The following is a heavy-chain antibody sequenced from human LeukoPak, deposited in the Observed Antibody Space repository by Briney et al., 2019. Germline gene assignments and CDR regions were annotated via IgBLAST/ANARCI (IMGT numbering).Heavy chain of an antibody. CDR3: AREPPGGCDYVDAFDI. Sequence: GGSLRLSCVASGFTFSSYSMNWVRQAPGKGLEWVSSISSRSTDIYHADSVKGRFTISRDNAKNSLYLQMNSLREEDAAMYYCAREPPGGCDYVDAFDIWGQGTMVTVSS. CDR2: ISSRSTDI. D-gene: IGHD4-17*01. J-gene: IGHJ3*02. CDR1: GFTFSSYS. V-gene: IGHV3-21*01.